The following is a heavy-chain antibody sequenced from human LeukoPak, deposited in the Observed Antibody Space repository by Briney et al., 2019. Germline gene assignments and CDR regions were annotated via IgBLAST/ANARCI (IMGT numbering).Heavy chain of an antibody. CDR1: GYTFTSYY. J-gene: IGHJ4*02. CDR2: INPSGGST. V-gene: IGHV1-46*01. Sequence: GASVKVSCKASGYTFTSYYMHWVRQAPGQGLEWMGIINPSGGSTSYAQKFQGRVTMTRDMSTSTVYMELSSLRSEDTAVYYCARDRICGSDCYLVSYYFDYWGQGTLVTVSS. D-gene: IGHD2-21*02. CDR3: ARDRICGSDCYLVSYYFDY.